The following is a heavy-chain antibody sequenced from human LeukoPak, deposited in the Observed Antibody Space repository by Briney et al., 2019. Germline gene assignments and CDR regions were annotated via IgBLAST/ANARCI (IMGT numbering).Heavy chain of an antibody. J-gene: IGHJ6*02. CDR3: ARDRYERDNYGAGFYYYGVDF. Sequence: PSETLSLTCTASGASVSRGSYYWSWIRQPPGKGLEWIGYISNRGSTNSNPTLKSRVTISADTSKNQFSLKLSSVIVADTAVYYCARDRYERDNYGAGFYYYGVDFWGQGTTVTVSS. D-gene: IGHD3-10*01. CDR2: ISNRGST. V-gene: IGHV4-61*01. CDR1: GASVSRGSYY.